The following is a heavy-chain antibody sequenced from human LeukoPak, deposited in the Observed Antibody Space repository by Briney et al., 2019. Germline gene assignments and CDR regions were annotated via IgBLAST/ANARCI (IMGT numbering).Heavy chain of an antibody. D-gene: IGHD5-18*01. CDR2: IYHSGST. CDR3: ARGAEVDTAMATGY. CDR1: GGSITNYY. Sequence: SETLSLTCTVSGGSITNYYWSWIRQPPGKGLEWIGYIYHSGSTYYNPSLKSRVTISVDRSKNQFSLKLSSVTAADTAVYYCARGAEVDTAMATGYWGQGTLVTVSS. V-gene: IGHV4-59*12. J-gene: IGHJ4*02.